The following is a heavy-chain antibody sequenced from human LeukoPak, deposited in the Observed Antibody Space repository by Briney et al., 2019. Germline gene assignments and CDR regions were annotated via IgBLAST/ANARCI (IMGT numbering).Heavy chain of an antibody. CDR1: GFIFRDYY. V-gene: IGHV3-11*01. CDR2: ISGTGSSI. D-gene: IGHD3-3*01. CDR3: ARDRSFGRRPLEWLFWFDP. Sequence: GGSLRLSCTASGFIFRDYYVTWLRQSPGKGLEIVSYISGTGSSIEYAVSVKGRFTISRDNAKSSLYLQMNSLRVEDTAVYYCARDRSFGRRPLEWLFWFDPWGQGTLVTVSS. J-gene: IGHJ5*02.